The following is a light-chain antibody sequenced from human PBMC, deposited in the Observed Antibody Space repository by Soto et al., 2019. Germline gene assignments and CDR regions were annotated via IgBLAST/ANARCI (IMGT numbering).Light chain of an antibody. CDR1: SSEVGGYNY. Sequence: QSALTQPASVSGAPGQAITISCSGTSSEVGGYNYVFWYQHHPGKAPKLMIYDVSNRPSGVSNRFSGSKSGNTASLTISGLQAEDEADYYCSSYTSSSTYVFGTGTKVTV. J-gene: IGLJ1*01. CDR3: SSYTSSSTYV. V-gene: IGLV2-14*03. CDR2: DVS.